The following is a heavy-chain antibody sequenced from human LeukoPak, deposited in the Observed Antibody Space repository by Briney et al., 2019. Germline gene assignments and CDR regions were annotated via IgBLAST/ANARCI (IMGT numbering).Heavy chain of an antibody. CDR2: IYPGDSDP. Sequence: RGASLKISCKRSGSPFTSYWFGGVRQMPGKGLEWMDIIYPGDSDPSYSPSFQGQVTFSADKYISTAYLQWSSLKASDTAMYYCARRGSGSYYFDYWGQGTLVTVSS. CDR3: ARRGSGSYYFDY. V-gene: IGHV5-51*01. J-gene: IGHJ4*02. D-gene: IGHD3-10*01. CDR1: GSPFTSYW.